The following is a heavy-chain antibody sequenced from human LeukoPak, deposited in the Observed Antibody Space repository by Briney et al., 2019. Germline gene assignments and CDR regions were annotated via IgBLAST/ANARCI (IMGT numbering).Heavy chain of an antibody. CDR2: IYSGGNT. CDR3: ARRAGDYSHPYDY. CDR1: GLTVSSNC. Sequence: GSLRLSFAASGLTVSSNCMSWVRPAPGKGLEWVSFIYSGGNTYYADSVKGRFTISRDNSKNTVHLQMNSLRAEDTAMYYCARRAGDYSHPYDYWGQGTLVTVSS. D-gene: IGHD3-22*01. V-gene: IGHV3-53*01. J-gene: IGHJ4*02.